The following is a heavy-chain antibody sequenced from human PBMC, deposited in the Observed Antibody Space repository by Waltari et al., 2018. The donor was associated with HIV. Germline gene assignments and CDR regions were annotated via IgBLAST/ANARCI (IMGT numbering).Heavy chain of an antibody. CDR2: ISYDGSNK. Sequence: QVQLVESGGGVVQPGRSLRLSCSAPGLTFGSFALPWVRQAPGKGLEWVAVISYDGSNKYYADSVKGRFTISRDNSKNTLYLQMNSLRAEDTAVYYCARDSEYLTTVTTDAFDIWGQGTMVTVSS. CDR3: ARDSEYLTTVTTDAFDI. CDR1: GLTFGSFA. V-gene: IGHV3-30-3*01. D-gene: IGHD4-17*01. J-gene: IGHJ3*02.